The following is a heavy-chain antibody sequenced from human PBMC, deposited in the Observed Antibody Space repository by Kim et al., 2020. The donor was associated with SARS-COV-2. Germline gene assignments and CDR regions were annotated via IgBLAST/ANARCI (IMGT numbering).Heavy chain of an antibody. CDR1: GFTFSSYA. V-gene: IGHV3-23*01. CDR3: AKTLVLRFLEWLPYFDY. Sequence: GGSLRLSCAASGFTFSSYAMSWVRQAPGKGLEWVSAISGSGGSTYYADSVKGRFTISRDNSKNTLYLQMNSLRAEDTAVYYCAKTLVLRFLEWLPYFDYWGQGTLVTVSS. J-gene: IGHJ4*02. CDR2: ISGSGGST. D-gene: IGHD3-3*01.